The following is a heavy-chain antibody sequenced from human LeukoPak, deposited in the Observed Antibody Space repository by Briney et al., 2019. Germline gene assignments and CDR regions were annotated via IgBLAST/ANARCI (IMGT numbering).Heavy chain of an antibody. CDR2: IRSKANSYAT. CDR3: TTHTRGAFDI. Sequence: GGSLRLSCAASGFTFSGSAMHWVRQASGKGLEWVGRIRSKANSYATAYAASVKGRFTISRDDSKNTLYLQMNSLKTEDTAVYYCTTHTRGAFDIWGQGTVVTVSS. V-gene: IGHV3-73*01. CDR1: GFTFSGSA. D-gene: IGHD2-2*02. J-gene: IGHJ3*02.